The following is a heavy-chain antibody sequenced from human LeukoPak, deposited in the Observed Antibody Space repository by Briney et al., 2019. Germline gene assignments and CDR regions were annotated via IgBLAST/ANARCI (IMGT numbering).Heavy chain of an antibody. D-gene: IGHD5-12*01. CDR1: GFTFSSYA. V-gene: IGHV3-48*04. Sequence: PGGSLRLSCAASGFTFSSYAMSWVRQAPVKGLEWVSYISSSGSTIYYADSVKGRFTISRDNAKNSLYLQMNSLRAEDTAVYYCARGGRWLQFNNFDYWGQGTLVTVSS. CDR2: ISSSGSTI. CDR3: ARGGRWLQFNNFDY. J-gene: IGHJ4*02.